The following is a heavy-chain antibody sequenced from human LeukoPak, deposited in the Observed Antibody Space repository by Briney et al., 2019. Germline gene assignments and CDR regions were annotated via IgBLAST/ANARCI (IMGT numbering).Heavy chain of an antibody. CDR2: LSNDGSYE. Sequence: AGGSLRLSCAASGFTFSTYAMHWVRQTPGKGLEWVAVLSNDGSYEFYADSVKGRFTISRDDSKNTLDLQMNSLRLDDTAVYFCARESSGSFWGHVFDIWGQGTMAIVSS. V-gene: IGHV3-30-3*01. D-gene: IGHD1-26*01. J-gene: IGHJ3*02. CDR1: GFTFSTYA. CDR3: ARESSGSFWGHVFDI.